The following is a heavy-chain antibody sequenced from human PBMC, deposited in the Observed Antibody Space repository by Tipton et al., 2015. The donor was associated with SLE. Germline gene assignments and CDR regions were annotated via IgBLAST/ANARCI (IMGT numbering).Heavy chain of an antibody. CDR3: ARGMLTWRGAIIGVDV. Sequence: TLSLTCTVSGGSINGGSFYWIWIRQPPGKGLEWVGYISDGGDTNYNPSLKSRVTISIDPAKNQFSLKLTSVTAADTAVYYCARGMLTWRGAIIGVDVWGQGTTVNVSS. CDR1: GGSINGGSFY. V-gene: IGHV4-61*01. CDR2: ISDGGDT. D-gene: IGHD2-8*01. J-gene: IGHJ6*02.